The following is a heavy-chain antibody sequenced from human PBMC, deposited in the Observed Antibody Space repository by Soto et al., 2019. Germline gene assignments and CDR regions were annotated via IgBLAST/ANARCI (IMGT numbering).Heavy chain of an antibody. V-gene: IGHV1-18*01. CDR2: ISAYNGNT. J-gene: IGHJ3*02. CDR1: GYTFTSYG. CDR3: ARATTGFCTKGVCPSPDVVFDI. Sequence: ASVKVSCKASGYTFTSYGISWVRQAPGQGLEWMGWISAYNGNTNYAQKLQGRVTMTTDTSTSTAYMELRSLRSDDTAVYYCARATTGFCTKGVCPSPDVVFDIWGKGTLVPVS. D-gene: IGHD2-8*01.